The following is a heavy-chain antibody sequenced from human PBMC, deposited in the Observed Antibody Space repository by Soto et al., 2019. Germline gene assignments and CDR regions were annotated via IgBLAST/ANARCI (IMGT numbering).Heavy chain of an antibody. CDR2: IWYDGSNK. CDR1: GFSFSNYA. CDR3: TRDPYGGSRYYFDS. D-gene: IGHD1-26*01. V-gene: IGHV3-33*01. J-gene: IGHJ4*02. Sequence: GGSLRLSXAASGFSFSNYAMHWVRQAPGKGLEWVAVIWYDGSNKYYADSVKGRFTISKDNSQNTLYLQMNSLRAEDTAVYYCTRDPYGGSRYYFDSWGQGTLVTVSS.